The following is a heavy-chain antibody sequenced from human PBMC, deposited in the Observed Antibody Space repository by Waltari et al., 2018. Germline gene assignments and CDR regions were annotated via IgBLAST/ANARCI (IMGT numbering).Heavy chain of an antibody. Sequence: QVQLVESGGGVVQPGRSLRLSCSASGLTFSNYGMTWVRQATGKGWEWGAVIWDGVSNKYYADSGKGRITSSRDNSKNTLYLQMNSLRAEDTAVYYGAREGAITGTGYGMDVWGQGTTVTVSS. CDR2: IWDGVSNK. V-gene: IGHV3-33*01. D-gene: IGHD1-20*01. J-gene: IGHJ6*02. CDR3: AREGAITGTGYGMDV. CDR1: GLTFSNYG.